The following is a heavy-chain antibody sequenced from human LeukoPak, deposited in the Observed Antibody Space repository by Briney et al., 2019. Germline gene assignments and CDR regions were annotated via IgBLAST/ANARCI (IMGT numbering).Heavy chain of an antibody. V-gene: IGHV3-11*03. Sequence: GGSLRLSCAASGFTFSDYYMSWIRQAPGKGLEWVSYISDSSSHTDYADSVKGRFTISRDNSKNSLYLQMNSLRAEDTAVYYCARRYTGYGILDYWGQGTLVTVSS. J-gene: IGHJ4*02. CDR3: ARRYTGYGILDY. D-gene: IGHD5-12*01. CDR1: GFTFSDYY. CDR2: ISDSSSHT.